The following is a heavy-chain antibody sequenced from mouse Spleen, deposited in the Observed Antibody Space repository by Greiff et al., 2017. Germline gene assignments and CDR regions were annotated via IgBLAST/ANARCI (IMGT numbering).Heavy chain of an antibody. Sequence: EVQGVESGPGLVKPSQSLSLTCTVTGYSITSDYAWNWIRQFPGNKLEWMGYISYSGSTSYNPSFKSRISITRDTSKNQFFLQLNSVTTEDTATYYCARGRAYGNYGYFDVWGAGTTVTVSS. CDR3: ARGRAYGNYGYFDV. J-gene: IGHJ1*01. CDR2: ISYSGST. V-gene: IGHV3-2*02. CDR1: GYSITSDYA. D-gene: IGHD2-1*01.